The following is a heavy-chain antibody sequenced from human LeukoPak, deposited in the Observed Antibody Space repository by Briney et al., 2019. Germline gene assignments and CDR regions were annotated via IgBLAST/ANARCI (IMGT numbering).Heavy chain of an antibody. CDR2: IYYSGST. D-gene: IGHD6-13*01. J-gene: IGHJ3*02. Sequence: PSETLSLTCTVSGGSISSSSYYWGWIRQPPGKGLEWIGSIYYSGSTYYNPSLKSRVTISVDTSKNQFSLKLSSVTAADTAVHYCARRQQLVRDAFDIWGQGTMVTVSS. CDR1: GGSISSSSYY. V-gene: IGHV4-39*01. CDR3: ARRQQLVRDAFDI.